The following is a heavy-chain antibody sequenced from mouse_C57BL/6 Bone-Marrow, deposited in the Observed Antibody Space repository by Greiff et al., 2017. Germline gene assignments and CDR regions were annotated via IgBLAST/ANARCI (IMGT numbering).Heavy chain of an antibody. J-gene: IGHJ2*01. CDR2: IYPGDGDT. CDR1: GYAFSSYW. Sequence: QVQLKESGAELVKPGASVKISCKASGYAFSSYWMNWVKQRPGKGLEWIGQIYPGDGDTNYNGKFKGKATLTADKSSSTAYMQLSSLTSEDSAVYFCARRAYYYGSSDYGGKGTTLTVSS. V-gene: IGHV1-80*01. D-gene: IGHD1-1*01. CDR3: ARRAYYYGSSDY.